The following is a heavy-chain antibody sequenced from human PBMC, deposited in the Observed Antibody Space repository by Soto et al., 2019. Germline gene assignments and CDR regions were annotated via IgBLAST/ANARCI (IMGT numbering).Heavy chain of an antibody. J-gene: IGHJ4*02. Sequence: GGSLRLSCAASGFTFSTYWMHWVRQAPGKGLVWVSRINSDGSSTNYADSVKGRFTISRDNAKNTLFLQMNSLRAEDTALYYCARGYCSGGSCWDPSFDYWGQGTLVTVSS. D-gene: IGHD2-15*01. CDR3: ARGYCSGGSCWDPSFDY. V-gene: IGHV3-74*01. CDR2: INSDGSST. CDR1: GFTFSTYW.